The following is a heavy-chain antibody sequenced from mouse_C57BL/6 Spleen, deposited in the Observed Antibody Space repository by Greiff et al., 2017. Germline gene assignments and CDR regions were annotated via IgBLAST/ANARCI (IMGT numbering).Heavy chain of an antibody. CDR2: IEPSDSYT. V-gene: IGHV1-69*01. CDR3: ARSRANYGSSYGELDY. J-gene: IGHJ2*01. Sequence: VQLQQPGAELVMPGASVKLSCKASGYTFTSYWMHWVKQRPGQGLEWIGEIEPSDSYTNSNQKFKGKSRLTVDKSSSTAYMQLSSLTSEDSAVYYCARSRANYGSSYGELDYWGQGTTRTVSS. CDR1: GYTFTSYW. D-gene: IGHD1-1*01.